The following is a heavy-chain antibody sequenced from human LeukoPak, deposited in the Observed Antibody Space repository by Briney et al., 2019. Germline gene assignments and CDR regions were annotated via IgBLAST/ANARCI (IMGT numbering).Heavy chain of an antibody. V-gene: IGHV3-21*04. CDR3: ASRSGSYYGYFQH. CDR2: ISSRSDYI. CDR1: GFTFSTCS. D-gene: IGHD1-26*01. J-gene: IGHJ1*01. Sequence: GGSLRLSCAASGFTFSTCSMNWVRQAPGKGLEWVSSISSRSDYIYYADSVKGRFTISRDNSDNTLFLQMNTLRAEDTAIYYCASRSGSYYGYFQHWGQGTLAIVSS.